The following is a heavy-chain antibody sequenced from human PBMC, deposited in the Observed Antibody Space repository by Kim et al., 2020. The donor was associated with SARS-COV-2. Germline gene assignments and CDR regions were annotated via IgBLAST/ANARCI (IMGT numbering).Heavy chain of an antibody. CDR2: INSDGSSI. CDR3: ARRRYSGSYYYFDY. D-gene: IGHD1-26*01. J-gene: IGHJ4*02. V-gene: IGHV3-74*01. Sequence: GGSLRLSCAASGFTLSSYWMHWVRQAPGKGLVWVSRINSDGSSISYADSVKGRFTISRDNAKNTLYLQMNSLRAEDTAVYYCARRRYSGSYYYFDYWGQGTLVTVSS. CDR1: GFTLSSYW.